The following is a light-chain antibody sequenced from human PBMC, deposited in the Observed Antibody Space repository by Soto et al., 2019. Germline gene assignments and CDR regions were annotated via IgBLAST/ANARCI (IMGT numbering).Light chain of an antibody. V-gene: IGKV1D-13*01. CDR2: AAS. J-gene: IGKJ3*01. CDR1: QGLNSN. Sequence: AIQLTQSPSSLSASVGDRVTITCRASQGLNSNLAWYQQKPGKAPKLLMYAASTLQKGVPSRFSGNGSGTDFTLTISILQPEDFATYYCQQSSNYFTFGPGTKVDI. CDR3: QQSSNYFT.